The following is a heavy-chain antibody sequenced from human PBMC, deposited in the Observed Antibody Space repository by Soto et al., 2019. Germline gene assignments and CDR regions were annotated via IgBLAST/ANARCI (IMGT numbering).Heavy chain of an antibody. D-gene: IGHD4-17*01. CDR3: AGDLKNYGDSRRGFDY. V-gene: IGHV3-48*01. CDR2: ISGNGATI. Sequence: VQLVESGGGLVQPGGSLRLSCAASGFTFSTYGMNWVRQAPGKGLEWVSYISGNGATIYYADSVRGRFIISRDNAEKSLYLQMNTLRAEDTAVYYCAGDLKNYGDSRRGFDYWGQGTLVTVSS. CDR1: GFTFSTYG. J-gene: IGHJ4*02.